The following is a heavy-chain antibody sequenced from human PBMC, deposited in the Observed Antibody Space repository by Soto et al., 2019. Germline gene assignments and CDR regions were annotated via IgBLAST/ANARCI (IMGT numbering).Heavy chain of an antibody. D-gene: IGHD3-9*01. CDR2: ISYRGNT. Sequence: QLQLQESGPGLVKPSETLSLTCSVSGDSINSATYYWGWIRQPPGQGLEWIGSISYRGNTYYNPSLKTPVTISIDKSKSQFSLKLNSVTAADSAVYFCARLEGLATISYYFDYWGQGTLVTVSS. V-gene: IGHV4-39*01. CDR3: ARLEGLATISYYFDY. CDR1: GDSINSATYY. J-gene: IGHJ4*02.